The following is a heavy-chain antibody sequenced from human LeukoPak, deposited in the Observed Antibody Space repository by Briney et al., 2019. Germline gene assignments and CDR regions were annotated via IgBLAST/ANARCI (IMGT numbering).Heavy chain of an antibody. CDR3: ARTGYSSGWSYFDY. V-gene: IGHV3-30*03. Sequence: GGSLRLSCAASGFTFSSYGMHWVRQAPGKGLEWVAVISYDGSNKYYADSVKGRFTISRDNAKNSLYLQMNSLRDEDTAVYYCARTGYSSGWSYFDYWGQGTLVTVSS. CDR2: ISYDGSNK. CDR1: GFTFSSYG. D-gene: IGHD6-19*01. J-gene: IGHJ4*02.